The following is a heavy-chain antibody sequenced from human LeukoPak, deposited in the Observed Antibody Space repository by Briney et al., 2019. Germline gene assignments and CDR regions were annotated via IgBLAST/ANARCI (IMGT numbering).Heavy chain of an antibody. CDR2: VAWDGGGT. J-gene: IGHJ4*02. Sequence: AGGSLRLSCAASGFNFDDYTMHWVRQAPGKGLEWDSLVAWDGGGTFFADSVKGRFTVSRDNSKNSLSLYMNSLTTEDTALYYCVRGHGYNLEDYFDNWGQGTLVTVSS. V-gene: IGHV3-43*01. D-gene: IGHD5-24*01. CDR3: VRGHGYNLEDYFDN. CDR1: GFNFDDYT.